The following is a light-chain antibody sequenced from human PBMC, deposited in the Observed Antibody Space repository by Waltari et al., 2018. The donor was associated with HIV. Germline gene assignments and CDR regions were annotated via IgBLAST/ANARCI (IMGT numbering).Light chain of an antibody. Sequence: IKMALSASSLSASVRDRVHLPYRASQSITDYLHWYQQKPGKAPNLLNYGATTVESGVPSRCSGSGSGRDITLTISSLQPEESATYYCQQSHNMHTFGQGTRLDIK. CDR1: QSITDY. J-gene: IGKJ2*01. V-gene: IGKV1-39*01. CDR3: QQSHNMHT. CDR2: GAT.